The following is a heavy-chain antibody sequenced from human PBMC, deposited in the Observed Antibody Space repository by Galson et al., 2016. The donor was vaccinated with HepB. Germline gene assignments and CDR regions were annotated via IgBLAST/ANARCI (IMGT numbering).Heavy chain of an antibody. CDR3: ATKQEGITMIRGVTVDYYGMDV. CDR2: IAYDGSKK. J-gene: IGHJ6*02. CDR1: GNTFRSYG. V-gene: IGHV3-30*03. D-gene: IGHD3-10*01. Sequence: SLRLSCAASGNTFRSYGMHWVRQAPGKGLEWVAVIAYDGSKKYYADSVKGRFTISRDNSKNTVYLQMNSLRAEDTAMYHCATKQEGITMIRGVTVDYYGMDVWGQGTTVTVSS.